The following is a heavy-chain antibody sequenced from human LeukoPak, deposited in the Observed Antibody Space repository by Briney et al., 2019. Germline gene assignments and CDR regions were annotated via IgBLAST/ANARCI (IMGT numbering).Heavy chain of an antibody. CDR2: IYHSGTT. J-gene: IGHJ5*02. CDR1: GYSINSGYY. CDR3: ARLRDLYNCFDP. V-gene: IGHV4-38-2*01. D-gene: IGHD5-24*01. Sequence: RSSETLSLTCAVSGYSINSGYYWGWIRQPPGKGLEWSGSIYHSGTTSYNPSLKSRVTMSVDTSKNQFSLKLSSVTAADTAVYYCARLRDLYNCFDPWGQGTLVTVSS.